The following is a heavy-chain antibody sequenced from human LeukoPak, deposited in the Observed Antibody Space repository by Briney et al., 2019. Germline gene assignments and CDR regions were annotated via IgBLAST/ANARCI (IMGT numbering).Heavy chain of an antibody. V-gene: IGHV1-8*01. CDR2: MNPNSGNT. D-gene: IGHD6-13*01. CDR3: ARGQRGSSSWYWFDP. CDR1: GYTFTSYD. Sequence: ASVKVSCKASGYTFTSYDINWVRQATGQGLEWMGWMNPNSGNTGYAQKFQGRVTMTRITSISTAYMELSSLRSEDTAVYYCARGQRGSSSWYWFDPWGQGTLVTVSS. J-gene: IGHJ5*02.